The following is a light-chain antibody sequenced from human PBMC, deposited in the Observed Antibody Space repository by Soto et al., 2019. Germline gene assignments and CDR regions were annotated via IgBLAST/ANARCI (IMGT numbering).Light chain of an antibody. CDR1: SSDVAGYNF. Sequence: QSALTQPASVSGSPGQSITISCTGTSSDVAGYNFVSWYQQHPGKAPKLMIYDVSHRPSGVSNRFSGSKSGNTASLTISELQAEDEADYYCSSYTSTTTLVVFGGGTKLTVL. CDR3: SSYTSTTTLVV. CDR2: DVS. V-gene: IGLV2-14*01. J-gene: IGLJ2*01.